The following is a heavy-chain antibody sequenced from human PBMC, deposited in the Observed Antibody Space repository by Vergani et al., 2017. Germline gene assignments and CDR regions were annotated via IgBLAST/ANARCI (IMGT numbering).Heavy chain of an antibody. D-gene: IGHD3-10*01. V-gene: IGHV4-59*01. Sequence: QVQLQESGPGLVKPSETLSLTCTVSGGSISSYYWSWIRQPPGKGLEWIGYIYYSGSTNYNPSLTSRVTISVDTSKNQFSLKLSSVTAADTAVYYCARSVGSGSYDDYWGQGTLVTVSA. J-gene: IGHJ4*02. CDR3: ARSVGSGSYDDY. CDR2: IYYSGST. CDR1: GGSISSYY.